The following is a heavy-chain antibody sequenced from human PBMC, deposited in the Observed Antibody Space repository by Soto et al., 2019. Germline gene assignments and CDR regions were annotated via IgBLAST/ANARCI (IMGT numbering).Heavy chain of an antibody. CDR2: IIPIFGTA. CDR3: ARDRIAARRNYYYGMDV. V-gene: IGHV1-69*13. Sequence: SVKVSCKASGGTFSSYAISWVRQAPGQGLEWMGGIIPIFGTANYAQKFQGRVTITADESTSTAYMELSSLRSEDTAVYYCARDRIAARRNYYYGMDVWGQGTTVTVSS. D-gene: IGHD6-6*01. J-gene: IGHJ6*02. CDR1: GGTFSSYA.